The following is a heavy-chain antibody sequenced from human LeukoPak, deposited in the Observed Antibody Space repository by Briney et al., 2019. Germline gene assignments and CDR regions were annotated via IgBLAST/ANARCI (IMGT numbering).Heavy chain of an antibody. J-gene: IGHJ6*03. Sequence: SETLSLTCTVSGGSISGYYWSWIRQPPGKGLEWIGYIYYSGSTNYSPSLKSRITISVDTSKNQFSLKLSSVTAADTAVYYCARVPRSYYYYYYMDVWGKGTTVTVSS. CDR2: IYYSGST. CDR3: ARVPRSYYYYYYMDV. CDR1: GGSISGYY. D-gene: IGHD2-2*01. V-gene: IGHV4-59*08.